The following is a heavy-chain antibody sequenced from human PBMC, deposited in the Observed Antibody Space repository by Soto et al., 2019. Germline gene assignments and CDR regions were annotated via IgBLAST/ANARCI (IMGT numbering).Heavy chain of an antibody. CDR1: GFTLSGSF. V-gene: IGHV3-73*02. CDR3: AGLMETLCDRFDY. D-gene: IGHD2-8*01. Sequence: EVQLVESGGGLVQPGGSLKLSCAASGFTLSGSFIHWVRQASGKGLEWVGRIASKAHNYATAYGRSVEGRFPVSRDDSRNTAYLQMEGLKTEDTAVYFCAGLMETLCDRFDYWGQGILVTVSS. J-gene: IGHJ4*02. CDR2: IASKAHNYAT.